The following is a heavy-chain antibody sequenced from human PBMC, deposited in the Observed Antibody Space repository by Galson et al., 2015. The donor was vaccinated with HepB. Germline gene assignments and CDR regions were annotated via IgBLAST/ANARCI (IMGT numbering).Heavy chain of an antibody. CDR1: GYTFNKYA. CDR2: ISTGNGNT. D-gene: IGHD5-24*01. J-gene: IGHJ4*02. V-gene: IGHV1-3*04. CDR3: ARDSGKGFYNYY. Sequence: SVKVSCKASGYTFNKYAIHWVRQAPGQRLEWMGWISTGNGNTQYSQRFQGRVTITRDTSASTAYMELSSLTSEDTAVYYCARDSGKGFYNYYWGQGTLVTVSS.